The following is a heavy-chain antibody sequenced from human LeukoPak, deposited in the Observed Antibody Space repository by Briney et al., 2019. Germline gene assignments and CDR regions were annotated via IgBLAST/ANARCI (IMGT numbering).Heavy chain of an antibody. J-gene: IGHJ3*02. CDR3: ARLGDYYDSSGYFDAFDI. V-gene: IGHV4-39*01. D-gene: IGHD3-22*01. CDR1: GGSISSYH. CDR2: IYYGGST. Sequence: SETLSLTCTVSGGSISSYHWGWIRQPPGKGLEWIGTIYYGGSTYYNPSLKSRVTISVDTSKKQFSLKLTSVTAADAAVYYCARLGDYYDSSGYFDAFDIWGQGTMVTVFS.